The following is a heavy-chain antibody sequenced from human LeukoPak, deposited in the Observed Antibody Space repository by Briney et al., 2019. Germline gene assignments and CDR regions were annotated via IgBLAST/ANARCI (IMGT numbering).Heavy chain of an antibody. CDR3: AKDLGLLPDV. CDR2: IRYDGSNK. Sequence: PGGSLRLSCAASGFTFSDYGMHWVRQAPGKGLEWVASIRYDGSNKDHADSVKGRFTISRDKSKNTLFLQMNSLRADDTAVYYCAKDLGLLPDVWGKGTTVTVSS. CDR1: GFTFSDYG. V-gene: IGHV3-30*02. D-gene: IGHD3-22*01. J-gene: IGHJ6*04.